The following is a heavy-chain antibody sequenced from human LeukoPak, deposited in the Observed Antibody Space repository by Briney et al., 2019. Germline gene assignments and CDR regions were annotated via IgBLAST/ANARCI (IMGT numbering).Heavy chain of an antibody. V-gene: IGHV3-23*01. Sequence: SGGSLRLSCAASGFTFSSYAMSWVRQAPGKGLEWVSAISGSGGSTYYADSVKGRFTISRDNSKTTLYLQMNSLRAEDTAVYYCAKGSVLRFLEWLSLDYWGQGTLVTVSS. J-gene: IGHJ4*02. D-gene: IGHD3-3*01. CDR1: GFTFSSYA. CDR2: ISGSGGST. CDR3: AKGSVLRFLEWLSLDY.